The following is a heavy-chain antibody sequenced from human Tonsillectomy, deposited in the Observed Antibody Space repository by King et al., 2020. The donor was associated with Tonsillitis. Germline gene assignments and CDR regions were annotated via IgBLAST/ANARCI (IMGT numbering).Heavy chain of an antibody. CDR2: IYYSGST. D-gene: IGHD1-26*01. J-gene: IGHJ4*02. Sequence: QLQESGPGLVKSSETLSLTCTVSGGSISSSSYYWGWIRQPPGKGLEWIGNIYYSGSTYYNPSLKSRVTISVDTSKNQFSLKLRSVTAADTAVYYCARRYIVGVSGFGYWGQGTLVTVSS. CDR3: ARRYIVGVSGFGY. CDR1: GGSISSSSYY. V-gene: IGHV4-39*07.